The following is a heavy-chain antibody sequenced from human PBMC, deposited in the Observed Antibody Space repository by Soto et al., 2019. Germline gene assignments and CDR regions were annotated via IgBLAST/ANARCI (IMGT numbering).Heavy chain of an antibody. CDR3: AKVLTAGGLDY. Sequence: VQLLESGGGLVQPGGTLRLSCAASGFTFDSYGMSWFRQAPGKGLEWVSSISGSGVSTYYADSVKGRFTISRDNSKNTRYLQMNSLSAEDTAVYFCAKVLTAGGLDYWGQGTLVTVSS. CDR1: GFTFDSYG. CDR2: ISGSGVST. D-gene: IGHD6-13*01. V-gene: IGHV3-23*01. J-gene: IGHJ4*02.